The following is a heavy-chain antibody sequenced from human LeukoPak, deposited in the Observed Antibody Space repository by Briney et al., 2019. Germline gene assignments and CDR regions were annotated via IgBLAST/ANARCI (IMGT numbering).Heavy chain of an antibody. CDR2: IYYSGST. V-gene: IGHV4-59*12. J-gene: IGHJ6*03. Sequence: KPSETLSLTCTVSGGSISSYYWSWIRQPPGKGLEWIGYIYYSGSTNYNPSLKSRVTISVDTSKNQFSLKLSSVTAADTAVYYCARDGPILPSHMDVWGKGTTVTVSS. CDR3: ARDGPILPSHMDV. D-gene: IGHD2-21*02. CDR1: GGSISSYY.